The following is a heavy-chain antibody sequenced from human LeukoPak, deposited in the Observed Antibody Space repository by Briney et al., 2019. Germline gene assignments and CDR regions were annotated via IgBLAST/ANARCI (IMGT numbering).Heavy chain of an antibody. Sequence: PGGSLRLSCEASGFSFTNYAMTWFRQAPGKGLEWVASISGSSSNKYYADSVQGRFTISRDNAKNSLYLQMGSLRAEDTAVYYCARPPSTSAWSNSVDDWGQGTLVTVSS. CDR2: ISGSSSNK. D-gene: IGHD6-19*01. J-gene: IGHJ4*02. CDR1: GFSFTNYA. V-gene: IGHV3-21*01. CDR3: ARPPSTSAWSNSVDD.